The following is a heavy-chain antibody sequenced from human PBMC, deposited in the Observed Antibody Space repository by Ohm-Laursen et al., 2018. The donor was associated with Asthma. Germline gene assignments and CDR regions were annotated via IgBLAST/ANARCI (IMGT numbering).Heavy chain of an antibody. CDR2: MNPNSGNT. CDR3: ARVAIYGGNSGFDY. J-gene: IGHJ4*02. Sequence: SSVKVSCKTSGYSFTDYYINWVRQATGQGLEWMGWMNPNSGNTGYAQKFQGRVTMTRNTSISTAYMELSSLRSEDTAVYYCARVAIYGGNSGFDYWGQGTLVTVSS. D-gene: IGHD4-23*01. CDR1: GYSFTDYY. V-gene: IGHV1-8*02.